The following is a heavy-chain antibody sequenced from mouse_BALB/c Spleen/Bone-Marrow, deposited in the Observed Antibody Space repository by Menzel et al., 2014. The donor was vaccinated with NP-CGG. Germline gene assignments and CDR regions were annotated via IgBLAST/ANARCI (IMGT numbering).Heavy chain of an antibody. CDR2: VYPGNNDT. D-gene: IGHD1-1*01. CDR1: GYTSTSFW. CDR3: TRYFYGGRDWYFDV. Sequence: EVQRVESGTVLARPGASVKMSCKASGYTSTSFWMHWVKQRPGQGLEWIGAVYPGNNDTNYNQNFRGKAKLTAVTSTSTAYMEFSSLTNEDSAVYYCTRYFYGGRDWYFDVWGAGTTVTVSS. V-gene: IGHV1-5*01. J-gene: IGHJ1*01.